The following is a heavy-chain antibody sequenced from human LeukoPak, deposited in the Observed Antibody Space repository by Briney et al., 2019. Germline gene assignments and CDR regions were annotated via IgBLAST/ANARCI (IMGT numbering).Heavy chain of an antibody. Sequence: PGGSLRLSWAASGXTFSSYSMNWVRQAPGKGLEYVSAIISNGGSTFYANSVKGRFTISRDNSKNTLYLQMSGLRAADTGVYYCVKEFCGGDCFSGGDYWGQGTLVTVSS. J-gene: IGHJ4*02. V-gene: IGHV3-64D*08. D-gene: IGHD2-21*02. CDR2: IISNGGST. CDR3: VKEFCGGDCFSGGDY. CDR1: GXTFSSYS.